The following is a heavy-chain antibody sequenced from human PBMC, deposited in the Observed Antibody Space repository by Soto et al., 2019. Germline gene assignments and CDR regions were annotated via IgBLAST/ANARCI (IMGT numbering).Heavy chain of an antibody. Sequence: SETLSLTCLVSGGSVGSGSDYWSWIRQPPGSGLEWIGYIQYSGDTNYNSSLKSQVTISVDRYTNRFSLNVTSLTAEDTAFYYCARQDYADRTFDLWGQGIKLTVSS. CDR2: IQYSGDT. CDR1: GGSVGSGSDY. CDR3: ARQDYADRTFDL. D-gene: IGHD3-22*01. V-gene: IGHV4-61*01. J-gene: IGHJ3*01.